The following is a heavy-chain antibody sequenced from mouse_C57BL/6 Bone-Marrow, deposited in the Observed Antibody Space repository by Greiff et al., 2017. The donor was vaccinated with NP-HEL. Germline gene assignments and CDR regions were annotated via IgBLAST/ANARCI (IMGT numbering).Heavy chain of an antibody. J-gene: IGHJ4*01. CDR3: ARTYDYYAMDY. CDR1: GFTFSDYY. Sequence: VKLMESGGGLVQPGGSLKLSCAASGFTFSDYYMYWVRQTPEKRLEWVAYISNGGGSTYYPDTVKGRFTISRDNAKNTLYLQMSRLKSEDTAMYYCARTYDYYAMDYWGQGTSVTVSS. CDR2: ISNGGGST. V-gene: IGHV5-12*01.